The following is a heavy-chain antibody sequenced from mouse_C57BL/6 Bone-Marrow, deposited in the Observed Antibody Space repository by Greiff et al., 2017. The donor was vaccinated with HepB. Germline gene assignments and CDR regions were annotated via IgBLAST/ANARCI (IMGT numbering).Heavy chain of an antibody. CDR1: EYEFPSHD. V-gene: IGHV5-2*01. J-gene: IGHJ4*01. Sequence: EVMLVESGGGLVQPGESLKLSCESNEYEFPSHDMSWVRKTPEKRLELVAAINSDGGSTYYPDTMERRFLISRANTKKTLYLQMSSLRSEDTALYYCARPPLIYAMDYWGQGTSVTVSS. CDR2: INSDGGST. CDR3: ARPPLIYAMDY.